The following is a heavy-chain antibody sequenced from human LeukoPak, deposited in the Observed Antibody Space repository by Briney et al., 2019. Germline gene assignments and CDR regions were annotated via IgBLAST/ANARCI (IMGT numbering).Heavy chain of an antibody. D-gene: IGHD2-2*01. CDR3: ATRYQLLNNWFDP. Sequence: ASVKVSCTVSGYTFTELSMHWVRQAPGKGLEWMGGFNPENGETIYAQKFQGRVTMTEDTSTDTAYMELSSLRSEDTAVYYCATRYQLLNNWFDPWGQGTLVTVS. CDR1: GYTFTELS. J-gene: IGHJ5*02. CDR2: FNPENGET. V-gene: IGHV1-24*01.